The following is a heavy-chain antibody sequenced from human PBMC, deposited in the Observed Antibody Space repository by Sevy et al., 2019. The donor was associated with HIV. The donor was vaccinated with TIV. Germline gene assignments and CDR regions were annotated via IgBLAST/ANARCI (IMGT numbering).Heavy chain of an antibody. CDR1: GFTFSSHA. CDR3: AKNPEDPWVY. D-gene: IGHD7-27*01. V-gene: IGHV3-23*01. J-gene: IGHJ4*02. Sequence: GGSLRLSCAASGFTFSSHAMSWVRQAPGKGLQWVSLISGSGGGKYYADSVRGRFTISRDNSKNTPYLQMNRLRAEDTAVYYCAKNPEDPWVYWGQGTLVTVSS. CDR2: ISGSGGGK.